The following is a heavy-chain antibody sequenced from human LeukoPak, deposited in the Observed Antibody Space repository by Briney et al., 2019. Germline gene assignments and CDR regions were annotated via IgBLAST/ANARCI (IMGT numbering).Heavy chain of an antibody. CDR2: ISYDGSNK. Sequence: GGSLRLSCAASGFTFSELAMHWVRQAPGKGLEWVAVISYDGSNKYYADSVKGRFTISRDNSKNTLYLQMNSLRAEDTAVYYCAKDQGNNYYGSGRDGMDVWGQGTTVTVSS. CDR1: GFTFSELA. V-gene: IGHV3-30*04. J-gene: IGHJ6*02. CDR3: AKDQGNNYYGSGRDGMDV. D-gene: IGHD3-10*01.